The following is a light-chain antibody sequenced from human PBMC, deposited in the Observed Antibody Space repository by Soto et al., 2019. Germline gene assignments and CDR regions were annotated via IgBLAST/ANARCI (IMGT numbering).Light chain of an antibody. Sequence: QSALTQPASVSGSPGQSITISCTGTSSDVGGYNYVSWYQQHPGKAPKLMIYEVSNRPSGVSNRFSGSKSGNTASLTISGLQAEDEADYYCSSYTSSSNYGFGTGT. CDR1: SSDVGGYNY. J-gene: IGLJ1*01. CDR2: EVS. V-gene: IGLV2-14*01. CDR3: SSYTSSSNYG.